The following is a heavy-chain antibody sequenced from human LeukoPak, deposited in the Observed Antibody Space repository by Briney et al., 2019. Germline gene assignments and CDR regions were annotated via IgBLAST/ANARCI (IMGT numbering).Heavy chain of an antibody. Sequence: ASVKVSCKASGYTFTDYYMHWVRQAPGQGLEWMGWINPNSGGTNFAQKFQGRVAMTRDTSISTAYIELGSLRSGDTAVYYCARARWQLVPYFDSWGQGTLVTVSS. CDR2: INPNSGGT. CDR1: GYTFTDYY. CDR3: ARARWQLVPYFDS. J-gene: IGHJ4*02. V-gene: IGHV1-2*02. D-gene: IGHD6-6*01.